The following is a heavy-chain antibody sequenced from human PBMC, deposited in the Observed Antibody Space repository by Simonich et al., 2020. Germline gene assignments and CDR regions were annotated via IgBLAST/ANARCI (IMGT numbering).Heavy chain of an antibody. V-gene: IGHV4-34*01. CDR1: GGSFSGYY. CDR2: INHSGST. J-gene: IGHJ3*02. CDR3: ARGKGWKNAFDI. D-gene: IGHD1-1*01. Sequence: QVQLQQWGAGLLKPSETLSLTCAVYGGSFSGYYWSWIRQPPGKGLEWIGEINHSGSTNYTPYLKSRGTISVDTSKNQFSLKLSSVTAADTAVYYCARGKGWKNAFDIWGQGTMVTVSS.